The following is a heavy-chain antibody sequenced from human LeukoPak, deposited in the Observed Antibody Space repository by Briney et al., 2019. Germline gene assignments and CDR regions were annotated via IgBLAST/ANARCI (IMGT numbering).Heavy chain of an antibody. CDR1: GGSISSSSYY. CDR3: ASTRYSSSWYVTDY. D-gene: IGHD6-13*01. V-gene: IGHV4-39*01. CDR2: IYYSGST. J-gene: IGHJ4*02. Sequence: SETLSLTCTVSGGSISSSSYYWGWIRQPPGKGLEWIGSIYYSGSTYYNPSLKSRVTISVDTSKNQFSLKLSSVTAADTAVYYCASTRYSSSWYVTDYWGQGTLVTVSS.